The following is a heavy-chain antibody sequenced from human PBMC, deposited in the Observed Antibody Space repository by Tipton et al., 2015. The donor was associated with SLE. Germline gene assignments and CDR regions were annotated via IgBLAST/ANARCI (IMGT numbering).Heavy chain of an antibody. CDR3: ARGRWSGMDY. CDR2: IYSGGTT. V-gene: IGHV3-23*03. J-gene: IGHJ4*02. D-gene: IGHD3-3*01. Sequence: SLRLSCAASGSTISNYAMSWVRQAPGKGLEWVSVIYSGGTTHYADSVKGRFTISRDYSKNTLYLQMDSLRTVDTAVYYRARGRWSGMDYWGQGTLVTVSS. CDR1: GSTISNYA.